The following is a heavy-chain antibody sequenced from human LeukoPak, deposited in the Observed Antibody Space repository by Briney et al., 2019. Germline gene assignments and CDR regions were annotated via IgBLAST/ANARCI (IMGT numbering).Heavy chain of an antibody. CDR3: ARVLQWLTTFDY. CDR2: ISYDGSNK. CDR1: GFTFSSYA. D-gene: IGHD6-19*01. V-gene: IGHV3-30*14. Sequence: GGSLRLSCAASGFTFSSYAMHWVRQAPGKGLEWVAVISYDGSNKYYADSVKGRFTISRDNSKNTLYLQMNSLRAEDTAVYYCARVLQWLTTFDYWGQGTLVTVSS. J-gene: IGHJ4*02.